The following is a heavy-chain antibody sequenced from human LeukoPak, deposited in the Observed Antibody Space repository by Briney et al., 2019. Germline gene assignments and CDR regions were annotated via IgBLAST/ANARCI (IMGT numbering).Heavy chain of an antibody. CDR1: GGSFSGYY. Sequence: SETLSLTCAVYGGSFSGYYWSWIRQPPGKGLEWIGEINHSGGTNYNPSLKSRVTISVDTSKNQFSLKLSSVTAAGTAVYYCARTLKYYYGSGSYYGFDYWGQGTLVTVSS. D-gene: IGHD3-10*01. CDR3: ARTLKYYYGSGSYYGFDY. J-gene: IGHJ4*02. CDR2: INHSGGT. V-gene: IGHV4-34*01.